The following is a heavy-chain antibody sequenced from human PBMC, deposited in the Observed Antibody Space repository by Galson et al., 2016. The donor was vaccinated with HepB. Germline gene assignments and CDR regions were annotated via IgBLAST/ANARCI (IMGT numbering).Heavy chain of an antibody. CDR1: GFTFGSYG. CDR2: ISYIGSRQ. V-gene: IGHV3-30*03. Sequence: SLRLSCAASGFTFGSYGMHWVRQAPGEGLEWVAVISYIGSRQYYADSVRGRFTISRDNARDSLYLQMNSLRAEDTALYYCARVSAPHPANAMDVWGQGTTVTVSS. CDR3: ARVSAPHPANAMDV. J-gene: IGHJ6*02.